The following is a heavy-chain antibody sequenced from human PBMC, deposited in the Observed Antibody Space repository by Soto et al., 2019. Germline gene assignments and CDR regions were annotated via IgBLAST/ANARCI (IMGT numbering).Heavy chain of an antibody. V-gene: IGHV3-15*01. J-gene: IGHJ1*01. CDR2: IKSKTDGGTT. Sequence: GESLKISCAASGFTFSNAWMSWVRQAPGKGLEWVGRIKSKTDGGTTDYAAPVKGRFTISRDDSKNTLYLQMNSLKTEDTAVYYCTTETRFLEWLLFEYFQHWGQGTLVTVSS. CDR1: GFTFSNAW. CDR3: TTETRFLEWLLFEYFQH. D-gene: IGHD3-3*01.